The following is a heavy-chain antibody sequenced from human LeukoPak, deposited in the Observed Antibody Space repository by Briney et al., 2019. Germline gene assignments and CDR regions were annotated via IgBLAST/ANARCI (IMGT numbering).Heavy chain of an antibody. CDR3: ATGDSSGYGDAFDI. Sequence: ASVKVSCKASGGTFSSYAISWVRQAPGQGLEWMGRIIPILGIANYAQKFQGRVTITADKSTSTAYMELSSLRSEDTAVYYCATGDSSGYGDAFDIWGQGTMVTVSS. CDR1: GGTFSSYA. J-gene: IGHJ3*02. V-gene: IGHV1-69*04. D-gene: IGHD3-22*01. CDR2: IIPILGIA.